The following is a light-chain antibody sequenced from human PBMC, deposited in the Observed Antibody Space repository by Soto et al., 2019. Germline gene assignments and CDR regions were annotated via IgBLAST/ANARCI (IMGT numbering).Light chain of an antibody. CDR2: EGS. Sequence: QSVLTQPASVSGSPGQSSTISCTGTSSDVGSYNLVSWYQQHPGKAPKLMIYEGSKRPSGVSNRFSGSKSGNTASLTISGLQVEDEADYYCCSYAGSSTSVFGTGTKVTVL. CDR1: SSDVGSYNL. V-gene: IGLV2-23*01. CDR3: CSYAGSSTSV. J-gene: IGLJ1*01.